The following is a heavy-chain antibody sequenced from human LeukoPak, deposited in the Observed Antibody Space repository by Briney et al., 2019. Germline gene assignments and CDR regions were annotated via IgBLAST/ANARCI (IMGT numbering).Heavy chain of an antibody. Sequence: SETLSLTCAISDGSFTGYFWNWVRQAPGKGLEWIGDINHGGSTNYNPSLRSRVTMSVDTPKNQFSLKLSSVTAADTAVYYCAREATVPYFDYWGQGTLVTVSS. D-gene: IGHD4-17*01. J-gene: IGHJ4*02. CDR3: AREATVPYFDY. V-gene: IGHV4-34*01. CDR1: DGSFTGYF. CDR2: INHGGST.